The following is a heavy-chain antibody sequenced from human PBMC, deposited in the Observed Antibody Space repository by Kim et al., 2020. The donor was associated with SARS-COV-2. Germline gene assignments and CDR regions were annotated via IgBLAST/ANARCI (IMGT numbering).Heavy chain of an antibody. CDR2: INHSGST. CDR1: GGSFSGYY. Sequence: SETLSLTCAVYGGSFSGYYWSWIRQPPGKGLEWIGEINHSGSTNYNPSLKSRVTISVDTSKNQFSLKLSSVTAADTAVYYCARSPRYYYGSDPDYWGQGTLVTVSS. J-gene: IGHJ4*02. CDR3: ARSPRYYYGSDPDY. V-gene: IGHV4-34*01. D-gene: IGHD3-10*01.